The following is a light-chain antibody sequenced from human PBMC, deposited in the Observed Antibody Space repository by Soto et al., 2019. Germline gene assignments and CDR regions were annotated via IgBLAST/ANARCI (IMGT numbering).Light chain of an antibody. J-gene: IGKJ2*01. CDR1: QSVLYSSNNKNY. V-gene: IGKV4-1*01. Sequence: DIVMTQSPDSLAVSLGERATINCKSSQSVLYSSNNKNYLAWYQQKPGQPPHLLIYWASTRESGVPDRFSGSGSGTDFTLTISSLQAEDVAVYFCQQYLTTPYTFGQGTKLEIK. CDR3: QQYLTTPYT. CDR2: WAS.